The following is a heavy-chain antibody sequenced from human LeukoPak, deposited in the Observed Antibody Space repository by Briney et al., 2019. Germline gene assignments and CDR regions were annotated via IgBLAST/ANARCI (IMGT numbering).Heavy chain of an antibody. D-gene: IGHD6-19*01. V-gene: IGHV3-7*03. CDR1: GFTFSNCW. CDR3: AKGGEQWLVPNYFDY. J-gene: IGHJ4*02. Sequence: GGSLRLSCAASGFTFSNCWMTWVRRTPGKGLEWVAVIKEDGSNKYYVDSVKGRFTISRDNAKNTLYLQMNSLRAEDTAVYYCAKGGEQWLVPNYFDYWGQGTLVTVSS. CDR2: IKEDGSNK.